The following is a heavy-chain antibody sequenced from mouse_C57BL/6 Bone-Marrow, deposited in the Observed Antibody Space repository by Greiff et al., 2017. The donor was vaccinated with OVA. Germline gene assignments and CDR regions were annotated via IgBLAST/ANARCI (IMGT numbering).Heavy chain of an antibody. Sequence: VQLQQPGAELVKPGASVKLSCKAPGYTFTSYWMHWVKQRPGQGLEWIGMIHPNSGSTNYNEKFKSKATLTVDKSSSTAYMQLSSLTSEDSAVYYCARVITTPYYAMDYWGQGTSVTVSS. CDR2: IHPNSGST. J-gene: IGHJ4*01. V-gene: IGHV1-64*01. CDR1: GYTFTSYW. D-gene: IGHD2-4*01. CDR3: ARVITTPYYAMDY.